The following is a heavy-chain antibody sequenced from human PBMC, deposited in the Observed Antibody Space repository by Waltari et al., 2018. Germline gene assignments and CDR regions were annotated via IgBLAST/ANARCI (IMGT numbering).Heavy chain of an antibody. CDR1: GYTLTELS. D-gene: IGHD5-12*01. V-gene: IGHV1-24*01. Sequence: QVQLVQSGAEVKKPGASVKVSCKVSGYTLTELSMHWVRQAPGKGLEWMGGFDPEDGETIYAQKFQGRVTMTEDTSTDTAYMELSSLRSEDTAVYYCATCSPFGGRDGYNSDYYYYGMDVWGQGTTVTVSS. J-gene: IGHJ6*02. CDR2: FDPEDGET. CDR3: ATCSPFGGRDGYNSDYYYYGMDV.